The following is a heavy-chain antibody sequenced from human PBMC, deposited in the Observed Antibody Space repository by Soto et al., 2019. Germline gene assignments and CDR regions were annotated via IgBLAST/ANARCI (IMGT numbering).Heavy chain of an antibody. J-gene: IGHJ3*02. CDR2: IYPGDSDT. Sequence: GESLKISCQGSGYTFANYWVGWLRQMPGEGLEWMGIIYPGDSDTRYSPSFQGQVTISADKSISTAYLQWSSLKASDTAMYYCARQESTVVAFDIWGQGTMVTVSS. V-gene: IGHV5-51*01. CDR1: GYTFANYW. D-gene: IGHD2-15*01. CDR3: ARQESTVVAFDI.